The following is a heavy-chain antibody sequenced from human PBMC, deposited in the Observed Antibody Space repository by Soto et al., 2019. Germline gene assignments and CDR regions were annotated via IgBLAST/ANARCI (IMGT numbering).Heavy chain of an antibody. CDR2: ISDSGGST. V-gene: IGHV3-64D*06. Sequence: DVQLVESGGGLIQPGGSLRLSCSGSGFTFSSFLMHWVRQAPGKGLEYVAGISDSGGSTYYADSVQGRFTISRDSSTLYLQLSGLRPEDTALYYCVKEGTMAPRYWFGAWGQETLVTVSS. CDR3: VKEGTMAPRYWFGA. CDR1: GFTFSSFL. D-gene: IGHD3-3*01. J-gene: IGHJ5*02.